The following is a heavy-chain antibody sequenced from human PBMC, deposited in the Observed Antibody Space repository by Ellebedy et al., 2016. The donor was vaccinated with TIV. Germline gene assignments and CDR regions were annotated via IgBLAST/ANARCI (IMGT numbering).Heavy chain of an antibody. J-gene: IGHJ5*02. CDR3: ARTNEVSSAGHNWFDP. V-gene: IGHV3-7*03. Sequence: GESLKISCAASGLSFSTSWMRWVRQAPGKGLEWVANINEHGSETYYMDSVTGRFTISKDNANNSLYLQMNSLRVDDTAVYYYARTNEVSSAGHNWFDPWGQGTLVTVSS. CDR2: INEHGSET. D-gene: IGHD1-1*01. CDR1: GLSFSTSW.